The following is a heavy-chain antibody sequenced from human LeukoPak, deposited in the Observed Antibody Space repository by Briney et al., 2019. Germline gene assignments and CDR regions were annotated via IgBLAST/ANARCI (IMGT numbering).Heavy chain of an antibody. J-gene: IGHJ4*02. V-gene: IGHV1-69-2*01. Sequence: ASVKVSCKVSGYTFTDYYMHWMQQAPGKGLEWMGLVDPEDGETIYAEKFQGRDTITADTSTDTAYMELSSLRSEDTAVYYCATVPSSVANDYWGQGTLVTVSS. D-gene: IGHD5-12*01. CDR1: GYTFTDYY. CDR3: ATVPSSVANDY. CDR2: VDPEDGET.